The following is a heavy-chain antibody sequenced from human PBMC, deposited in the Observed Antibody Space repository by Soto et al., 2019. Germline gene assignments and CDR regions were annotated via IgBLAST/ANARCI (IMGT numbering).Heavy chain of an antibody. Sequence: GASVKVSCKASGCTFTSYGISWVRQAPGQGLEWMGWISAYNGNTNYAQKLQGRVTMTTDTSTSTAYMELRSLRSDDTAVYYCALLYYYDSSGYSTSPYWGQGTLVTVSS. CDR2: ISAYNGNT. V-gene: IGHV1-18*01. D-gene: IGHD3-22*01. J-gene: IGHJ4*02. CDR3: ALLYYYDSSGYSTSPY. CDR1: GCTFTSYG.